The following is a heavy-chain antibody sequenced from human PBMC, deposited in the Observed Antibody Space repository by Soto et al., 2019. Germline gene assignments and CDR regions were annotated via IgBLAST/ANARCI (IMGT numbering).Heavy chain of an antibody. V-gene: IGHV3-30-3*01. D-gene: IGHD1-26*01. CDR2: ISYDGSNK. J-gene: IGHJ5*02. Sequence: PGGSLRRSCAASGFTFSSYAMHWVRQAPGKGLEWVAVISYDGSNKYYADSVKGRFTISRDNSKNTLYLQMNSLRAEDTAVYYCARDRWELPSGWFYPWGQGTLVTVS. CDR1: GFTFSSYA. CDR3: ARDRWELPSGWFYP.